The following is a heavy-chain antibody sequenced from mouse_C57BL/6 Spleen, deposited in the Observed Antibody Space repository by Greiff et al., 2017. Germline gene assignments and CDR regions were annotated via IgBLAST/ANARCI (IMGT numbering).Heavy chain of an antibody. J-gene: IGHJ1*03. CDR2: ISSGSSTN. D-gene: IGHD4-1*01. V-gene: IGHV5-17*01. CDR1: GSTFSDYG. CDR3: KTGGYLDV. Sequence: EVMLVESGGGLVKPGGSLKLSCAASGSTFSDYGMHWVRQAPEQGLEWVAYISSGSSTNYYADTVKGRFTISRDNAKNTLFLQVTSLRSEDTAMYYCKTGGYLDVWGTGTTVTVSS.